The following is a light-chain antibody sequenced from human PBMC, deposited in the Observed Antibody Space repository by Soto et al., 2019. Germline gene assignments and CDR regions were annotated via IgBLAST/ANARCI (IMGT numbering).Light chain of an antibody. V-gene: IGLV1-47*01. CDR1: SSNIGTKF. CDR2: RND. Sequence: QSVLTQPPSASGTPGQRVTISCSGSSSNIGTKFVYWYKQVPGKAPQLLIVRNDQRPSGVPDRFSGSKSGTSASLAINGLRSEDEADYYCASWDVSLSAVFGGGTKLTVL. CDR3: ASWDVSLSAV. J-gene: IGLJ3*02.